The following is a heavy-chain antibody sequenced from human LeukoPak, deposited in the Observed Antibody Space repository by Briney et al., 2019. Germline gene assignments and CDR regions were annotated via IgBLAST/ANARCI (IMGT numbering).Heavy chain of an antibody. Sequence: GGSLRLSCAASGFMFSSFSMSWARHVPGKGLEWVSTISAGGSTYYADSVKGRFTISRDNSKNTLFLQMNSLRAEGTAIYYCAKRPAAVRGVIPYLDYWGQGTLVTVSS. J-gene: IGHJ4*02. CDR1: GFMFSSFS. D-gene: IGHD3-10*02. CDR2: ISAGGST. V-gene: IGHV3-23*01. CDR3: AKRPAAVRGVIPYLDY.